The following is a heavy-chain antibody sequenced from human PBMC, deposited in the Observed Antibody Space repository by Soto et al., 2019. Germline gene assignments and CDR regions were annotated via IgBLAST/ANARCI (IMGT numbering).Heavy chain of an antibody. Sequence: QLQLQESGPGLVKPSETLSLTCTVTGGSISDDTYYWGWIRQPPGKGLEWIGSIYSSGTSSYNPSLKSRVTKSVDTSKKQLSRRLSSVTAADTAVYYCARLLCHSPNCLPLGPLGQGTLVTASS. J-gene: IGHJ5*02. CDR1: GGSISDDTYY. CDR3: ARLLCHSPNCLPLGP. CDR2: IYSSGTS. V-gene: IGHV4-39*01. D-gene: IGHD1-1*01.